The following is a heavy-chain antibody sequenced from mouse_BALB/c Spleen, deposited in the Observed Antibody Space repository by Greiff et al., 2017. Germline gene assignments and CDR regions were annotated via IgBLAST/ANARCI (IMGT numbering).Heavy chain of an antibody. V-gene: IGHV5-6-4*01. CDR1: GFTFSSYT. CDR2: ISSGGSYT. CDR3: TREITTESLVY. J-gene: IGHJ2*01. D-gene: IGHD1-1*01. Sequence: EVKLMESGGGLVKPGGSLKLSCAASGFTFSSYTMSWVRQTPEKRLEWVATISSGGSYTYYPDSVKGRFTISRDNAKNTLYLQMSSLKSEDTATYYCTREITTESLVYWGQGTTRTVSS.